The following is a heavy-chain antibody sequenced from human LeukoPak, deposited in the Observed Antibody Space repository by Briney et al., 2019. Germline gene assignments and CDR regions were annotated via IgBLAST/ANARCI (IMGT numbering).Heavy chain of an antibody. CDR3: ARSLPGDYGDYDPYFDY. D-gene: IGHD4-17*01. CDR2: ISSSSSYI. V-gene: IGHV3-21*01. CDR1: GFTFSSYS. Sequence: GGSLRLSCAASGFTFSSYSMNWVRQAPGKGLEWVSSISSSSSYIYYADSVKGRFTISRDNAKNSLYLQMNSLRAEDTAVYYCARSLPGDYGDYDPYFDYWGQGTLVTVSS. J-gene: IGHJ4*02.